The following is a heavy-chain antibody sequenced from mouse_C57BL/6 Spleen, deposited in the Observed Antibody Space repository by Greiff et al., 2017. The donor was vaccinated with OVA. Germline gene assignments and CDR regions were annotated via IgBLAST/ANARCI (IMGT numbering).Heavy chain of an antibody. CDR3: TTSLYGSSGAD. CDR2: IDPENGDT. Sequence: VQLQQSGAELVRPGASVKLSCTASGFNIKDDYMHWVKQRPEQGLEWIGWIDPENGDTEYASKFQGKATITADTSSNTAYLQLSSLTSEDTAVYYCTTSLYGSSGADWGQGTLVTVSA. CDR1: GFNIKDDY. V-gene: IGHV14-4*01. J-gene: IGHJ3*01. D-gene: IGHD1-1*01.